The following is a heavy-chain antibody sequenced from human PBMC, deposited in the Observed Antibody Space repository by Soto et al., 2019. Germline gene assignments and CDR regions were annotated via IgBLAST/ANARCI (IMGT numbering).Heavy chain of an antibody. Sequence: ETLPLTCTLSGGRIDGGDYYWSWIRQPPGKGLEWIGYVYYSGTTNYNPFLKSRVTLSLDKSKNQFSLKMNSVTAADTAVYSWARDVIAPPNYFEPWGQGTLVTVSS. CDR2: VYYSGTT. J-gene: IGHJ5*02. D-gene: IGHD4-4*01. CDR1: GGRIDGGDYY. CDR3: ARDVIAPPNYFEP. V-gene: IGHV4-61*08.